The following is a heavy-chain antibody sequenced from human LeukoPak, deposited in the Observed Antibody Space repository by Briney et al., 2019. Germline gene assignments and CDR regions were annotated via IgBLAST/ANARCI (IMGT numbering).Heavy chain of an antibody. CDR2: IIVIFGTA. Sequence: AAVKVSCKASAGTFSSYAISWVRQAPGQGLEWMGGIIVIFGTANYAQKFQGRVTITADESTSTAYMELSSLRSEDTAVYYCARDPELRVVPAAPRYYGMDVWGQGTTVTVSS. V-gene: IGHV1-69*01. D-gene: IGHD2-2*01. J-gene: IGHJ6*02. CDR3: ARDPELRVVPAAPRYYGMDV. CDR1: AGTFSSYA.